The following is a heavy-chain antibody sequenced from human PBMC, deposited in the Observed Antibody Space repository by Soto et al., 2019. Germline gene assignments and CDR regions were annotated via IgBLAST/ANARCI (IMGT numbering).Heavy chain of an antibody. CDR2: ISYDGSNK. Sequence: GGSLRLSCAASGFTFSSYAMHWVRQAPGKGLEWVAVISYDGSNKYYADSVKGRFTISRDNSKNTLYLQMNSLRAEDTAAYYCAARRIAAAANPFDYWGRGTLVTVAS. V-gene: IGHV3-30-3*01. CDR3: AARRIAAAANPFDY. CDR1: GFTFSSYA. D-gene: IGHD6-13*01. J-gene: IGHJ4*02.